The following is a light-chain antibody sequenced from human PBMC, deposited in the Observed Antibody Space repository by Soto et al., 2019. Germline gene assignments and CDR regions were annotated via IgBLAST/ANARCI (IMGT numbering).Light chain of an antibody. CDR3: MRALQTPRT. J-gene: IGKJ1*01. CDR1: QSLLHSDGYIY. CDR2: LGS. Sequence: DIVMTQSPLSLPVTPGEPASISCRSSQSLLHSDGYIYLDWYLQKPGQSPQLLIYLGSNRASEVPDRVSGSGSGTDFTLKISRVEAEDVGVYYCMRALQTPRTFGQGTKVEI. V-gene: IGKV2-28*01.